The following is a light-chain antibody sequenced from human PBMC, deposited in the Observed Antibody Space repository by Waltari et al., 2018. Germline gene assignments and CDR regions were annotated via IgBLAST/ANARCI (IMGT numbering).Light chain of an antibody. Sequence: EIVMTQPPATLSVSPGGRATLSCRASQSVYTNLAWYQQKPGQAPRLLIYDASTRATGIPARFTGSGSGTEFTLTISSLQSEDSAVYSCQQYNRWPPITFGQGTRLEIK. CDR3: QQYNRWPPIT. CDR1: QSVYTN. V-gene: IGKV3D-15*01. J-gene: IGKJ5*01. CDR2: DAS.